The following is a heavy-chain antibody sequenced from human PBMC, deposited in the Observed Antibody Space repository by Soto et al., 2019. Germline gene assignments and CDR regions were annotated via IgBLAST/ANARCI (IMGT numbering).Heavy chain of an antibody. Sequence: GESLKISCQGSGYSFTNYWIGWVRQLPGKGPEWMGIIYPGDSDTRYSPSFQGQVTISADKSISTAYLQWSSLKASDTAMFYCARSSYYDPWNYFDYWGQGTLVTVSS. J-gene: IGHJ4*02. CDR2: IYPGDSDT. V-gene: IGHV5-51*01. D-gene: IGHD3-22*01. CDR3: ARSSYYDPWNYFDY. CDR1: GYSFTNYW.